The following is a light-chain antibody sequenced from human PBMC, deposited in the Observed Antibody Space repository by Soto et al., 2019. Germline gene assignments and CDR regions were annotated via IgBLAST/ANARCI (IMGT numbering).Light chain of an antibody. CDR1: QGISNY. Sequence: QLTQSTSSLSASVGDSVTITCRANQGISNYLAWYQKKPGKVPKLLIYSASTLQSGVPSRFSGNISGPDFTLTISGLQPEDFATYYCQKYNLAPTFGPGTKVDFK. CDR2: SAS. CDR3: QKYNLAPT. V-gene: IGKV1-27*01. J-gene: IGKJ3*01.